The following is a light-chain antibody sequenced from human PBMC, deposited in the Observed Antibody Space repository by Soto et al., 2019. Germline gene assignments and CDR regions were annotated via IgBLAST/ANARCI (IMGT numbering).Light chain of an antibody. V-gene: IGLV6-57*03. CDR2: EDD. J-gene: IGLJ3*02. CDR3: QSYDSSNTWV. Sequence: NFMLTQPRSVSESPGKTVTISCTRSSGSIDSNYVQWYQQRPGSAPTTVIYEDDQRPSGVPDRFSGSIDSSSNSASLTISGLKTEDEADYYCQSYDSSNTWVFGGGTKVTVL. CDR1: SGSIDSNY.